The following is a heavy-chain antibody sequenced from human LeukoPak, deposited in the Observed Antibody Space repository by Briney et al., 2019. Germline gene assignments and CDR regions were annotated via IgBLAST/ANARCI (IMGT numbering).Heavy chain of an antibody. D-gene: IGHD6-19*01. J-gene: IGHJ5*02. CDR2: ISAYNGNT. CDR3: ARDGTYSSGWSDWFDP. V-gene: IGHV1-18*01. Sequence: ASVNVSCKASGYTFTSYGISWVRQAPGQGLEWMGWISAYNGNTNYAQKLQGRVTMTTDTSTSTAYMELRSLRSDDTAVYYCARDGTYSSGWSDWFDPWGQGALVTVSS. CDR1: GYTFTSYG.